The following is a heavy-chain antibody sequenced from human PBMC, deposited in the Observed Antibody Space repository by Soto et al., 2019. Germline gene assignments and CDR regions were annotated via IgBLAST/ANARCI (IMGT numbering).Heavy chain of an antibody. CDR1: GVTFSSYA. CDR2: IIPIFGTA. Sequence: ASVKVSCKASGVTFSSYAISWVRQAPGQGLEWMGGIIPIFGTANYAQKFQGRVTITADESTSTAYMELSSLRSEDTAVYYCARALRFLEWSAGGAFDIWGQGTMVTVSS. CDR3: ARALRFLEWSAGGAFDI. D-gene: IGHD3-3*01. J-gene: IGHJ3*02. V-gene: IGHV1-69*13.